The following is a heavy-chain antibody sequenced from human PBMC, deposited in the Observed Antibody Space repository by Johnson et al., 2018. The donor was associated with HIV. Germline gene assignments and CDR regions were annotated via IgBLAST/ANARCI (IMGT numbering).Heavy chain of an antibody. CDR1: GFTVSSNY. CDR2: IYSGGST. Sequence: VQLVESGGGLIQPGGSLRLSCAASGFTVSSNYMSWVRQAPGKGLEWVSVIYSGGSTYYADSVKGRFTISRDNSKNTLYLQMNSLRAEDTAVYYCARALGITRIVSGTAFDIWGQGTMVTVSS. CDR3: ARALGITRIVSGTAFDI. J-gene: IGHJ3*02. V-gene: IGHV3-66*03. D-gene: IGHD3-22*01.